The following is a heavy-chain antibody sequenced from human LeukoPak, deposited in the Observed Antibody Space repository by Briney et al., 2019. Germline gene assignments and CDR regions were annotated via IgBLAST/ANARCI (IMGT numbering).Heavy chain of an antibody. CDR2: IRGSGSTT. CDR1: GFTFSSFE. V-gene: IGHV3-48*03. Sequence: GGSLRLSCGASGFTFSSFEMNWVRQAPGKGLEWVAHIRGSGSTTYYADSVRGRFTISRDNAKNSLYLQMNSLTVEDTAIYYCAKDMGYTYALDYWGQGALVTVSS. D-gene: IGHD5-18*01. CDR3: AKDMGYTYALDY. J-gene: IGHJ4*02.